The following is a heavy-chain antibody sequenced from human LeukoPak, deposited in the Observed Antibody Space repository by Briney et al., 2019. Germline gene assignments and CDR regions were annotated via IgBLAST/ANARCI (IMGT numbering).Heavy chain of an antibody. CDR2: INHSGST. V-gene: IGHV4-34*01. CDR3: ARSFKYSRFDY. J-gene: IGHJ4*02. Sequence: PSETLSLTCAVYGGSFSGYYWSWIRQPPGKGLEWIGEINHSGSTNYNPSLKSRVTISVGTSKNQFSLKLSSVTAADTAVYYCARSFKYSRFDYWGQGTLVTVSS. D-gene: IGHD4-11*01. CDR1: GGSFSGYY.